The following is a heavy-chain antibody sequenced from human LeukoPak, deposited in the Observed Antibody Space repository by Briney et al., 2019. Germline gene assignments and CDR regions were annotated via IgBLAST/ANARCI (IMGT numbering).Heavy chain of an antibody. V-gene: IGHV1-58*02. J-gene: IGHJ3*02. CDR3: AARGYYYDSSGYFVPDAFDI. D-gene: IGHD3-22*01. Sequence: SVKVSCKASGFSFTSSAMQWVRQARGQRLEWIGWIVVGSGNTNCAQKFQERVTITRDMSTSTAYMELSSLRSEDTAVYYCAARGYYYDSSGYFVPDAFDIWGQGTMVTVSS. CDR1: GFSFTSSA. CDR2: IVVGSGNT.